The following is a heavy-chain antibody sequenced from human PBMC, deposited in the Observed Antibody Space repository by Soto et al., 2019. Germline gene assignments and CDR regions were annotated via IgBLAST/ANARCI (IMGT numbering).Heavy chain of an antibody. CDR1: SVSITSSHC. D-gene: IGHD3-3*02. J-gene: IGHJ4*02. CDR2: ISHGGST. Sequence: PSETLSLTSAVSSVSITSSHCWNWARNPPGKGLEWIGQISHGGSTNYNPSLTSGVTISVDMAENHFSLKLTSVTAADTAVDYGAARHFWSGPWTHTRLDSWCQGTLVTFS. V-gene: IGHV4-4*02. CDR3: AARHFWSGPWTHTRLDS.